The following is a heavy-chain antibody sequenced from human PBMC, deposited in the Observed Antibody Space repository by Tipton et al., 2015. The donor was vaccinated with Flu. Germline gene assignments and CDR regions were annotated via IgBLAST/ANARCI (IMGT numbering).Heavy chain of an antibody. J-gene: IGHJ3*01. CDR2: VHHAGST. D-gene: IGHD3-3*02. CDR3: ATAHTMHASQPPFACDV. Sequence: LRLSCSVSGDSIRSDYFWGWIRQPPGKGLAWIGNVHHAGSTYYNPSLKSRVSMSVDASKNHFSLKLNSVTAADTAVYFCATAHTMHASQPPFACDVWGHG. CDR1: GDSIRSDYF. V-gene: IGHV4-38-2*01.